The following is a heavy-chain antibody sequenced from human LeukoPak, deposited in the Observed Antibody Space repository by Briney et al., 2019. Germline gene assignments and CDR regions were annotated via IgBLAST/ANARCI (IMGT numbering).Heavy chain of an antibody. CDR3: AKNMMGRSYLHL. D-gene: IGHD3-16*01. V-gene: IGHV3-23*01. J-gene: IGHJ2*01. CDR2: ISGSSVIT. CDR1: GFTFSGYA. Sequence: GGSLRLSCAASGFTFSGYAMSWVRQAPGKGLEWVSTISGSSVITYYADSVKGRFTISRDKSKNTLYLQMNSLRAEDTAVYYCAKNMMGRSYLHLWGRGTLVTVSS.